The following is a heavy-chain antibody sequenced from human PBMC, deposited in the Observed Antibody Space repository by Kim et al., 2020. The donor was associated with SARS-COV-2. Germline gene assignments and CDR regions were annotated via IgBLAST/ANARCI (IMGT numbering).Heavy chain of an antibody. J-gene: IGHJ4*02. V-gene: IGHV4-39*01. CDR1: GGSISSSSYY. CDR2: IYYSGST. D-gene: IGHD2-2*01. Sequence: SETLSLTCTVSGGSISSSSYYWGWIRQPPGKGLEWSGSIYYSGSTYYNPSLKSRVTISVDTSKNQLSLKLSSVTAADTAVYYCARHSGYCSSPSCYLGGGVLYYFDYWGQGTLVTVSS. CDR3: ARHSGYCSSPSCYLGGGVLYYFDY.